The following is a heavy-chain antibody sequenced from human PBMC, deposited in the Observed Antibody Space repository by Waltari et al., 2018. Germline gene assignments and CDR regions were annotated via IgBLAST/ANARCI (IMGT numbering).Heavy chain of an antibody. J-gene: IGHJ6*02. Sequence: QVQLVQSGAEVKKPGASVKVSCKASGYTFTGYYMHWVRQAPGQGLEWMGGVNPNSGGTNYAQKFQGRVTMTRDTSISTAYMELSRLRSDDTAVYYCAREAIQKYYYYYGMDVWGQGTTVTVSS. CDR2: VNPNSGGT. CDR1: GYTFTGYY. CDR3: AREAIQKYYYYYGMDV. V-gene: IGHV1-2*02.